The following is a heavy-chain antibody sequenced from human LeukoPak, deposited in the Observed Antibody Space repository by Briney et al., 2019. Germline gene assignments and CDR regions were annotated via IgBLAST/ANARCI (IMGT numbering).Heavy chain of an antibody. CDR3: ARDPDLGGSGWYYFDH. CDR2: ISVSGDTT. Sequence: PGGSLRLSCVDSGFTLSNYAMSWVRQAPGKGLECVSVISVSGDTTYYADSVRGRFTVSKDNSKNTLYLQMNSLGAEDTAVYYCARDPDLGGSGWYYFDHWGQGTLVTVSS. V-gene: IGHV3-23*01. CDR1: GFTLSNYA. D-gene: IGHD6-19*01. J-gene: IGHJ4*02.